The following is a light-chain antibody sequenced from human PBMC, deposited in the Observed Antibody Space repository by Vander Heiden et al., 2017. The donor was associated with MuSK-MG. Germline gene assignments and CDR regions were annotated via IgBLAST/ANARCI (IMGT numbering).Light chain of an antibody. CDR2: DDS. J-gene: IGLJ2*01. CDR1: NIGSKS. V-gene: IGLV3-21*02. CDR3: QVWDSSSDHPV. Sequence: SYVLTQPPSVSVAPGQKARISCGGNNIGSKSVHWYQQKPGQAPVLVFFDDSDRPSGIPERFSGSNSGSTATLTISGVGAGDEADYYCQVWDSSSDHPVFGGGTGLTVL.